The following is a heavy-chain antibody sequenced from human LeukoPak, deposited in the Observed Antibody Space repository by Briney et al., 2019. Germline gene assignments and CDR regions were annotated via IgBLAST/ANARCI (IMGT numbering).Heavy chain of an antibody. J-gene: IGHJ3*02. CDR2: IYYSGST. Sequence: SETLSLTCTVSGGSISSSSYYWGWIRQPPGKGLEWIGSIYYSGSTYYNPSLKSRVTISVDTSKNQFSLKLSSVTAAHTAVYYCARGDSGSYLAAFDIWGQGTTLTVSS. CDR3: ARGDSGSYLAAFDI. CDR1: GGSISSSSYY. V-gene: IGHV4-39*01. D-gene: IGHD1-26*01.